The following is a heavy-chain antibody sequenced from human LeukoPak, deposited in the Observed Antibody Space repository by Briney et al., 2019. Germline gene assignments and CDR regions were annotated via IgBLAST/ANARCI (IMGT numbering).Heavy chain of an antibody. Sequence: GGSLRLSCAASGFTFSSYAMHWVRQAPGKGLEYVSAISSNGGSTYYANSVKGRFTISRDNSKNTLYLQMSSLRAEDMAVYYCARGQGWGSYRYAPYYFDYWGQGTLVTVSS. D-gene: IGHD3-16*02. CDR1: GFTFSSYA. V-gene: IGHV3-64*01. J-gene: IGHJ4*02. CDR3: ARGQGWGSYRYAPYYFDY. CDR2: ISSNGGST.